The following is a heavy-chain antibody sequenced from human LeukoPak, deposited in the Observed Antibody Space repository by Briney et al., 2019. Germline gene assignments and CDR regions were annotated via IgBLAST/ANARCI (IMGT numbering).Heavy chain of an antibody. CDR1: GFTFSTYG. CDR3: VKLRGLNTPAPYFDY. J-gene: IGHJ4*02. Sequence: PGRSLRLSCAASGFTFSTYGMHSVRQAPGKGLEWVSVISYDGSDYYYADSVKGRFTISRDNSKNTLYLQMNSLRSEDTAVYYCVKLRGLNTPAPYFDYWGQGTLVTVSS. V-gene: IGHV3-30*18. D-gene: IGHD5-24*01. CDR2: ISYDGSDY.